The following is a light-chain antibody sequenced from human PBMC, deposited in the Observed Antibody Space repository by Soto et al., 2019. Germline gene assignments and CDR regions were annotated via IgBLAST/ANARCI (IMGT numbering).Light chain of an antibody. V-gene: IGKV1-5*03. CDR2: KSS. Sequence: DIQMTQSPSTLSASVGDRVTITCRASQSISSWLAWYQQKPGKAPRLLIYKSSDLEGGVPSRFSGSGSGTDLSLTISSLQGDYFATYYCQQYNSYSPLACGGGTKVDI. J-gene: IGKJ4*01. CDR3: QQYNSYSPLA. CDR1: QSISSW.